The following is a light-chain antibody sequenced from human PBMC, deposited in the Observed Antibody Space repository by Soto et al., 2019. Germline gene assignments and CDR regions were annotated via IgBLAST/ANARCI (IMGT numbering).Light chain of an antibody. J-gene: IGLJ3*02. CDR2: DVS. CDR3: CSYVGSYTWV. V-gene: IGLV2-11*01. Sequence: QSALTQPRSVSGSPGQSVTISCTGTNSDVGNYEYVSWYQHLPGKAPKLMIFDVSKRPSGVPDRFSGSKSGNTASLTISGLQAEDEADYYCCSYVGSYTWVFGGGTQLTVL. CDR1: NSDVGNYEY.